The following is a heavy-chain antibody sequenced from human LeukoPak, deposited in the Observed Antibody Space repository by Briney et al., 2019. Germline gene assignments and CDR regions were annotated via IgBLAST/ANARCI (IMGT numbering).Heavy chain of an antibody. D-gene: IGHD3-10*02. J-gene: IGHJ6*02. CDR2: IIPIFGTA. V-gene: IGHV1-69*13. CDR1: GGTFSSYA. CDR3: ATSLSGVAAGYYYGMDV. Sequence: ASVKVSCKASGGTFSSYAISWVRQAPGQGLEWMGGIIPIFGTANYAQKFQGRVTITADESTNTAYMELSSLRSEDTAVYYCATSLSGVAAGYYYGMDVWGQGTTVTVSS.